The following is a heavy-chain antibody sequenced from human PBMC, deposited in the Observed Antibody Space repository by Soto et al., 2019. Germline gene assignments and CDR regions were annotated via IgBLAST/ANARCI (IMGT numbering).Heavy chain of an antibody. V-gene: IGHV4-34*01. D-gene: IGHD2-2*01. Sequence: SETLSLTCAVYGGSFSGYYWSWIRQPPGRGLEWIGEINHSGSTNYNPSLKSRVTISVDTSKNQFSLKLSSVTAADTAVYYCARGPFGCSSTSCPIDYWGQGTRVTVSS. CDR1: GGSFSGYY. CDR3: ARGPFGCSSTSCPIDY. J-gene: IGHJ4*02. CDR2: INHSGST.